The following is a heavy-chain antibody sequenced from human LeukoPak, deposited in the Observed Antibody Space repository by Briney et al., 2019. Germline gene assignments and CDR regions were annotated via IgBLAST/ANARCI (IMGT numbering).Heavy chain of an antibody. J-gene: IGHJ4*02. CDR3: AKDSGYSGYGDFDY. V-gene: IGHV3-23*01. CDR1: GFTFSSYA. Sequence: GGSLRLSCAASGFTFSSYAMSWVRQAPGKGLEWASAISGSGGSTYYADSVKGRFTISRDNSKNTLYLQMNSLRAEDTAVYYCAKDSGYSGYGDFDYWGQGTLVTVSS. D-gene: IGHD5-12*01. CDR2: ISGSGGST.